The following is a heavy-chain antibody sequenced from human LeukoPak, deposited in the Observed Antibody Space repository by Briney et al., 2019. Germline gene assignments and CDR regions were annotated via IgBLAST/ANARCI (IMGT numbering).Heavy chain of an antibody. J-gene: IGHJ4*02. CDR1: GFTFSRHW. Sequence: GGSLRLPCATSGFTFSRHWMSWVRQAPGKGPEWVANIKQDGSERYYVHSVKGRFTISRDNAKNSLYLQMNSLRAEDTAVYYCARDGGHSTDLDYWGQGIPVTVSS. D-gene: IGHD2-8*02. CDR2: IKQDGSER. V-gene: IGHV3-7*01. CDR3: ARDGGHSTDLDY.